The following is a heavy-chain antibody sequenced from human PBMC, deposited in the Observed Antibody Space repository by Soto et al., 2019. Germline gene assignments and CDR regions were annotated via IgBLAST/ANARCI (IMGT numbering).Heavy chain of an antibody. V-gene: IGHV1-46*03. D-gene: IGHD3-3*01. CDR2: INPSGGST. Sequence: ASVKVSCKASGYTFTSYYMHWVRQAPGQGLEWMGIINPSGGSTSYAQKFQGRVTMTRDTSTSTVYMELSSLRSEDTAVYYCARTPSDYYVFWSGSPPYYFDYWGQGTLVTVSS. CDR1: GYTFTSYY. J-gene: IGHJ4*02. CDR3: ARTPSDYYVFWSGSPPYYFDY.